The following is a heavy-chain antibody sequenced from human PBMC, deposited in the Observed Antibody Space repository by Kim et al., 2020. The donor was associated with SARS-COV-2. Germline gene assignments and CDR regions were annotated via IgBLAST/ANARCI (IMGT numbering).Heavy chain of an antibody. D-gene: IGHD6-13*01. V-gene: IGHV1-46*01. CDR3: ASQHYSSSWTELSAFDI. J-gene: IGHJ3*02. CDR2: INPSGGST. Sequence: ASVKVSCKTSGYTFTSYYMHWVRQAPGQGLEWMGIINPSGGSTSYAQKFQGRVTMTRDTSTSTVYMELSSLRSEDTAVYYCASQHYSSSWTELSAFDIWGQGTMVTVSS. CDR1: GYTFTSYY.